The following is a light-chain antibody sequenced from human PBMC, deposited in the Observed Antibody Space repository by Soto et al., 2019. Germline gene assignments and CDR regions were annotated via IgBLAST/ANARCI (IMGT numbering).Light chain of an antibody. Sequence: DIVMTQSPLSLPVTPGEPASISCRSSQSLLHSNGYNYLDWYLQKPGQSPQLLIYLGSNRASGVPDRFSDSGSGTDFTLEISRVEAEDVGVYYCMQALQTPWTFGQGTKVE. CDR3: MQALQTPWT. J-gene: IGKJ1*01. CDR1: QSLLHSNGYNY. CDR2: LGS. V-gene: IGKV2-28*01.